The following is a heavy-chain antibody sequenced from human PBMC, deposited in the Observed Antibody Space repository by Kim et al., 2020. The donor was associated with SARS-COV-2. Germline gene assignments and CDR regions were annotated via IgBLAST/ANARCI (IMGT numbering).Heavy chain of an antibody. Sequence: SETLSLTCSVSGDSITGYYWSWIRQPPGKGLEWIGYIFNSGSISYNPSLESRVTISFDTSKNQFSPKLRSVTAADTAVYYCARNTPLTWLRSGWSGHFFDYWGQGTLVPVSS. CDR2: IFNSGSI. D-gene: IGHD6-19*01. V-gene: IGHV4-59*01. CDR1: GDSITGYY. CDR3: ARNTPLTWLRSGWSGHFFDY. J-gene: IGHJ4*02.